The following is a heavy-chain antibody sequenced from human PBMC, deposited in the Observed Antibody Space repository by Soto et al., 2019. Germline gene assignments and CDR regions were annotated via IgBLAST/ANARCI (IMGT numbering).Heavy chain of an antibody. Sequence: EVQLLESGGGLVQPGGSLRLSCAASGFSFNTYAMSWVRQARGKGPEWVSTVSASGGSTYSADSVKGRFTISRDNSKNTVHRQMNRLSAEGAAVYDSGKKMGDCIGGRCCRAYSMGVWGQGITVTVFS. J-gene: IGHJ6*02. V-gene: IGHV3-23*01. CDR2: VSASGGST. D-gene: IGHD2-15*01. CDR3: GKKMGDCIGGRCCRAYSMGV. CDR1: GFSFNTYA.